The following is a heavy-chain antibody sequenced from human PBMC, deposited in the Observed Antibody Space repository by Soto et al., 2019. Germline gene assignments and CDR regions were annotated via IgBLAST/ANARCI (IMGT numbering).Heavy chain of an antibody. V-gene: IGHV3-11*01. CDR2: ISGSGSTT. Sequence: PGGSLRLSCTASGFTFSDYYMSWIRQAPGKGLEWLAYISGSGSTTYYTDSVKGRFAISRDNARTSLYLQINSLRVEVSAVYYCARSSLTYFEFWGQGTLVTVSS. CDR3: ARSSLTYFEF. J-gene: IGHJ4*02. CDR1: GFTFSDYY.